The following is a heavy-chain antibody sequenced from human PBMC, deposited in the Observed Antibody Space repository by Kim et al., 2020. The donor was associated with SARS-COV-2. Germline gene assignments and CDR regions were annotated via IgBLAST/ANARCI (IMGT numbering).Heavy chain of an antibody. CDR2: ISYEGSNK. V-gene: IGHV3-30*04. Sequence: GGSLRLSCAASGFTFSSYAMHWVRQAPGKGLEWVAVISYEGSNKYYADSVKGRFTISRDNSKNTLYLQMNSLRAEDTAVYYCARGSWFGELFNWFDPWGQGTLVTVSS. J-gene: IGHJ5*02. CDR1: GFTFSSYA. D-gene: IGHD3-10*01. CDR3: ARGSWFGELFNWFDP.